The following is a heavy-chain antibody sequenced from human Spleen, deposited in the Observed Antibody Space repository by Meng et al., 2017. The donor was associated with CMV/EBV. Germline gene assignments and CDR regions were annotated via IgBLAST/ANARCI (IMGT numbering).Heavy chain of an antibody. CDR3: AKDRRRITIFGPRTPFDY. CDR1: GFTFDDYA. CDR2: ISWNSVSI. V-gene: IGHV3-9*01. Sequence: GGSLRLSCAASGFTFDDYAMHWVRQAPGKGLEWVSGISWNSVSIGYADSVKGRFTISRDNAKNSLYLQMNSLRAEDTAVYYCAKDRRRITIFGPRTPFDYWGQGTLVTVSS. D-gene: IGHD3-3*01. J-gene: IGHJ4*02.